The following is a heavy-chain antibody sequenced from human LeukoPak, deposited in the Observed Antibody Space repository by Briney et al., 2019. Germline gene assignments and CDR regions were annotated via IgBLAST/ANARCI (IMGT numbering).Heavy chain of an antibody. CDR1: GFTFRSYA. V-gene: IGHV3-30*04. D-gene: IGHD5-18*01. Sequence: TGGSLRLSCAASGFTFRSYAMHWVRQAPGKGLEWVAVISYDGSNKYYADSVKGRFTISRDNAKNSLYLQMNSLSAEDTALYYCAKDMGKGGIQLWLSFDYWGQGSLVTVSS. J-gene: IGHJ4*02. CDR3: AKDMGKGGIQLWLSFDY. CDR2: ISYDGSNK.